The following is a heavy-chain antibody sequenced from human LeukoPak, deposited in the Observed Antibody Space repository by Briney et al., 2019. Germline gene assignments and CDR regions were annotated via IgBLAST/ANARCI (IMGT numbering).Heavy chain of an antibody. D-gene: IGHD3-10*01. CDR2: ISYDGSNK. CDR3: ARDPERLWFGELSGGYYFDY. CDR1: GFTFSSYA. Sequence: PGGSLRLSCAASGFTFSSYAMHWVRQAPGKGLEWVAVISYDGSNKYYADSVKGRFTISRDNSKSTLYLQMNSLRAEDTAVYYCARDPERLWFGELSGGYYFDYWGQGTLVTVSS. V-gene: IGHV3-30*04. J-gene: IGHJ4*02.